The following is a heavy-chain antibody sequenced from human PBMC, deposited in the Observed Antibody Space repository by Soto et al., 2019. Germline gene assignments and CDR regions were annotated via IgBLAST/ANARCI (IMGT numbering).Heavy chain of an antibody. D-gene: IGHD6-13*01. Sequence: SETLSLTCTVSGGSVSSGDYYWSWIRQHPGKGLEWIGYIYYSGSSYYNPSLKSRVTMSVDTSKNQFSLKLTSVTAADTALYYCTRIKGGAGGNFDYWGQGTLVTVSS. J-gene: IGHJ4*02. CDR1: GGSVSSGDYY. V-gene: IGHV4-31*03. CDR2: IYYSGSS. CDR3: TRIKGGAGGNFDY.